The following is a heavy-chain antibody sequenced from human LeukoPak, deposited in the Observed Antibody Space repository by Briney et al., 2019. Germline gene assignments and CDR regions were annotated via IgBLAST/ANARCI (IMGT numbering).Heavy chain of an antibody. Sequence: GGSLRLSCAASGFTFSSYWMSWVRQAPGKGLEWVANIKQDGSEKYYVDSVKGRFTISRDNAKNSLYLQMNSLRAEDTAVYYCARHYCGGDCYFDYWGQGTPVTVSS. D-gene: IGHD2-21*02. CDR2: IKQDGSEK. J-gene: IGHJ4*02. CDR1: GFTFSSYW. V-gene: IGHV3-7*03. CDR3: ARHYCGGDCYFDY.